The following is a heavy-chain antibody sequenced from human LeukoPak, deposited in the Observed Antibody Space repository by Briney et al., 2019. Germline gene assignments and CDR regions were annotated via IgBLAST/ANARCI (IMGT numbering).Heavy chain of an antibody. CDR1: GGSISSRTYH. D-gene: IGHD2-21*02. J-gene: IGHJ4*02. V-gene: IGHV4-39*02. Sequence: PSETLSLTCSVSGGSISSRTYHWGWIRQPPGKGLEWIGHISFSGVTYYNPSLQTRLAISVDTSKSHFSLSLTSVTAADTAVYFCVGRLQGLFDFWGQGILVSVSS. CDR2: ISFSGVT. CDR3: VGRLQGLFDF.